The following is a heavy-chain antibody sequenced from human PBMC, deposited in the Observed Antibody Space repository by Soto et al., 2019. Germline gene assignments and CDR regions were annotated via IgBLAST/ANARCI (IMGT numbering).Heavy chain of an antibody. Sequence: EVQLVESGGGLVQPGGSLRLSCAASGFPFSSHWMSWVRQAPGKGLEWVANIKQDGSEKNYVDSVKGRFTISRDNAKNSLYLQMNSLRAEDTAVYYCARDGVSWSFDYWGQGTLVTVSS. CDR2: IKQDGSEK. J-gene: IGHJ4*02. CDR3: ARDGVSWSFDY. D-gene: IGHD6-13*01. V-gene: IGHV3-7*01. CDR1: GFPFSSHW.